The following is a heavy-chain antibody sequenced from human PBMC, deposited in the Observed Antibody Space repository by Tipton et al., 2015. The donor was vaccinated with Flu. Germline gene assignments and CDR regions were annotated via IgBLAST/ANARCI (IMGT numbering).Heavy chain of an antibody. CDR3: ARGRGGVVGYCSGTSCAGGDF. CDR1: GGSISSSSYY. D-gene: IGHD2-2*01. J-gene: IGHJ3*01. Sequence: TLSLTCTVSGGSISSSSYYWGWIRQPPGKGLEWIGEINHSGSTNYNPSLKSRVTISVDTSKSQFSLKMSSVTAADTALYYCARGRGGVVGYCSGTSCAGGDFWGHGTMVTVSS. CDR2: INHSGST. V-gene: IGHV4-39*07.